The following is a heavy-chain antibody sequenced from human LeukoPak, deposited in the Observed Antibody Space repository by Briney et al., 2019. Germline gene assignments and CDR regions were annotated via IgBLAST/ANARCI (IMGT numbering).Heavy chain of an antibody. CDR1: GFTFSSYA. CDR2: ISYDGSNK. CDR3: AREDYDSSGYYYVEGSWFDP. D-gene: IGHD3-22*01. Sequence: GGSLRLSCAASGFTFSSYAMHWVRQAPGKGLEWVAVISYDGSNKYYADSVKGRFTISRDNSKNTLYLQMNSLRAGDTAVYYCAREDYDSSGYYYVEGSWFDPWGQGTLVTVSS. V-gene: IGHV3-30*01. J-gene: IGHJ5*02.